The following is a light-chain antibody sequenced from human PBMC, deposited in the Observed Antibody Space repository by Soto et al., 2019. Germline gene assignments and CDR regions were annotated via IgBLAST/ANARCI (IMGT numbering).Light chain of an antibody. J-gene: IGKJ2*01. CDR1: QGISSY. CDR2: AAS. Sequence: AIRMTQSPSSFSASTGDRVTITCRASQGISSYLAWYQQKPGKAPKLLIYAASTLQRGDPSRFRGSGSGTDFTLTISCLQSEDFATYYCQQYYSYPYTVGQGTKLEIK. CDR3: QQYYSYPYT. V-gene: IGKV1-8*01.